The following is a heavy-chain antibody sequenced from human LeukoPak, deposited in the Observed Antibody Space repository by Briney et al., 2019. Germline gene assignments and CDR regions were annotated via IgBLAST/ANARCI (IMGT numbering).Heavy chain of an antibody. V-gene: IGHV4-39*07. CDR2: IYYSGST. Sequence: SETLSLTCTVSGGSISSSIYYWGWIRQPPGKGLEWIGSIYYSGSTYYNPSLKSQVTISVDTSKNQFSLKLSSVTAADPAGDTCAGTGVLLWFGELLTNWFDRWGQGTLVTVSS. J-gene: IGHJ5*02. D-gene: IGHD3-10*01. CDR1: GGSISSSIYY. CDR3: AGTGVLLWFGELLTNWFDR.